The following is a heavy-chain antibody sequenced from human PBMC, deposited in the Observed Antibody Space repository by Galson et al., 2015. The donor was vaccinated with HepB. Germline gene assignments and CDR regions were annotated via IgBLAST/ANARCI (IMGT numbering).Heavy chain of an antibody. J-gene: IGHJ4*02. Sequence: QSGAEVKKPGESLKNSCKGSGYNFANYCIAWVRQMPGKGLEWMGVIYPGDSDTRYSPSFQGHVIISAYNSITTAYLPWGSLKASDTAMYYCAIPRAPFSTSNFDSWGQGTLVTVS. CDR2: IYPGDSDT. V-gene: IGHV5-51*01. CDR3: AIPRAPFSTSNFDS. D-gene: IGHD2-2*01. CDR1: GYNFANYC.